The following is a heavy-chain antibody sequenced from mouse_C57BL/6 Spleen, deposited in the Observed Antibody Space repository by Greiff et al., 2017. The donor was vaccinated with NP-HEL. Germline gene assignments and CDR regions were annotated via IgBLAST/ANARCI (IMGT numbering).Heavy chain of an antibody. CDR2: ISSGSSTI. D-gene: IGHD2-5*01. V-gene: IGHV5-17*01. CDR3: ARPLYYSNLYFDY. Sequence: EVHLVESGGGLVKPGGSLKLSCAASGFTFSDYGMHWVRQAPEKGLEWVAYISSGSSTIYYADTVKGRFTISRDNAKSTLFLQMTSLRSEDTAMYYCARPLYYSNLYFDYWGQGTTLTVSS. J-gene: IGHJ2*01. CDR1: GFTFSDYG.